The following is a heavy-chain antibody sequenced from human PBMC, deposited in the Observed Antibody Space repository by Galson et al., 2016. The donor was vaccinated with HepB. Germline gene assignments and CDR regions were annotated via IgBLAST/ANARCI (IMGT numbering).Heavy chain of an antibody. V-gene: IGHV1-18*01. Sequence: SVKVSCKASGYPFINYGINWLRQASGQGLEWMGWISVNNGNTNYAQKYQDRVTLTRDTSTSTVYMEVGSLRYDDTATYYCARDRLKYFDFWSGTGGAFDIWGQGTMVTVSS. CDR2: ISVNNGNT. CDR3: ARDRLKYFDFWSGTGGAFDI. CDR1: GYPFINYG. J-gene: IGHJ3*02. D-gene: IGHD3-3*01.